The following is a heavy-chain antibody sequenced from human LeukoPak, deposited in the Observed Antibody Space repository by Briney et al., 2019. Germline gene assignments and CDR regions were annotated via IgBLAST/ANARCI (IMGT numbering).Heavy chain of an antibody. Sequence: SVKVSCKASGGTFSSYAISWVRQAPGQGLEWMGGIIPIFGTANYAQKFQGRVTITTDESTSTAYMELSSLRAEDTAVYYCARDPGGYCSGGSCYGAFDIWGQGTMVTVSS. J-gene: IGHJ3*02. CDR2: IIPIFGTA. D-gene: IGHD2-15*01. CDR1: GGTFSSYA. CDR3: ARDPGGYCSGGSCYGAFDI. V-gene: IGHV1-69*05.